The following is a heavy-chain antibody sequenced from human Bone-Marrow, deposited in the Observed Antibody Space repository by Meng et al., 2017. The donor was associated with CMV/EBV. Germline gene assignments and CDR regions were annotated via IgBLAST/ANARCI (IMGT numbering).Heavy chain of an antibody. CDR2: ISAYNGNT. J-gene: IGHJ6*02. V-gene: IGHV1-18*01. CDR1: GYTFTSYG. Sequence: ASVKVSCKASGYTFTSYGISWVRQAPGQGLEWMGWISAYNGNTNYAQKLQGRVTMTTDTSTSTAYMELRSLRSDDTAVYYCAREMDNSDFWSGYGYYYYGMDVWAQGTTVTFSS. D-gene: IGHD3-3*01. CDR3: AREMDNSDFWSGYGYYYYGMDV.